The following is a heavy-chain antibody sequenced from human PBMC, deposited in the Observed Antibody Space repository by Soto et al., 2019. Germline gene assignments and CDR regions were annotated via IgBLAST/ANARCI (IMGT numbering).Heavy chain of an antibody. V-gene: IGHV4-39*01. J-gene: IGHJ5*02. CDR2: IYYSGST. CDR1: GGSISSSSYY. D-gene: IGHD6-19*01. Sequence: QLQLQESGPGLVKPSETLSLTCTVSGGSISSSSYYWGWIRQPPGKGLEWIGSIYYSGSTYYNPSLKSRVTISVDTSKNQFSLKLSSVTAADTAVYYCARPRGGKQWLVPNNWFDPWGQGTLVTVSS. CDR3: ARPRGGKQWLVPNNWFDP.